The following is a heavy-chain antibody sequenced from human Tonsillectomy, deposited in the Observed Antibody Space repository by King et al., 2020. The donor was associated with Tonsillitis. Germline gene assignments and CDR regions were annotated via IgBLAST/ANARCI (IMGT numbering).Heavy chain of an antibody. J-gene: IGHJ3*02. CDR1: GFTFSSYA. CDR3: AKLDPLFGVVIRDAFDI. D-gene: IGHD3-3*01. CDR2: ISGSGGST. V-gene: IGHV3-23*04. Sequence: VQLVESGGGLVQPGGSLRLSCAASGFTFSSYAMSWVRQAPGKGLEWVSAISGSGGSTYYADSVKGRFTISRDNSKNTLYLQMNSLRAEDTAVYYCAKLDPLFGVVIRDAFDIWGQGTVVTVSS.